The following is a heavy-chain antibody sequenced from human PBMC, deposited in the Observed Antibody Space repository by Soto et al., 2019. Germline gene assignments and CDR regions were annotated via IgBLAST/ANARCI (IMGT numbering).Heavy chain of an antibody. CDR2: IYSGGRT. J-gene: IGHJ2*01. Sequence: EAQLVESGGGLVQPGGSLRLSCAASGINVSRNYLTWVRQAPGKGLEWVSLIYSGGRTTYADSVRGRFTISRDDPNDTLYLQMNSLRTEKTAVYYCAKGGWGYWYFDLWGRGALVTVSS. V-gene: IGHV3-66*01. CDR1: GINVSRNY. D-gene: IGHD3-16*01. CDR3: AKGGWGYWYFDL.